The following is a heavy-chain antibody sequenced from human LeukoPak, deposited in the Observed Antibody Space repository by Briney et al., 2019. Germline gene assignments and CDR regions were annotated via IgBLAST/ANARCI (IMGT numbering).Heavy chain of an antibody. CDR2: FYWNDDE. Sequence: SGPTLVNPTQTLTLTCTFSGFSLSTSGVGVGWIRQPPGKALEWLSLFYWNDDEHYSPSLKSRLTITRDTSKKQVVLTMTNMDPVDTATYYCAHSPQIGYCSSTSCLKWFDPWGQGTLVTVSS. J-gene: IGHJ5*02. D-gene: IGHD2-2*01. CDR1: GFSLSTSGVG. V-gene: IGHV2-5*01. CDR3: AHSPQIGYCSSTSCLKWFDP.